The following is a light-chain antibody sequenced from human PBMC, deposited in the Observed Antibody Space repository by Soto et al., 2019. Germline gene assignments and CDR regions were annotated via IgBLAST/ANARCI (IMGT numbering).Light chain of an antibody. CDR1: QSVSSN. Sequence: EIVLTQSPSTLSASVGEQVTLXWRARQSVSSNLAWYQQKPGQAPRFLIYGASTRATGIPARFSGSGSGTEFTLTISSLQSEDFAVYYCQQYNNWPPVTFGQGTKVDIK. CDR3: QQYNNWPPVT. CDR2: GAS. V-gene: IGKV3-15*01. J-gene: IGKJ1*01.